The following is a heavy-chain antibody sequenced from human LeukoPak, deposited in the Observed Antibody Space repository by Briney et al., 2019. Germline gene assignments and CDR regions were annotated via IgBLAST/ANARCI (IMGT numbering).Heavy chain of an antibody. CDR1: GYTFTSYG. Sequence: APVKVSCKASGYTFTSYGISWVRQAPGQGLEWMGWISAYNGNTNYAQKLQGRVTMTTDTSTSTAYMELRSLRSDDTAVYYCARTAGDYDFWSGYLYFDYWGQGTLVTVSS. CDR2: ISAYNGNT. J-gene: IGHJ4*02. V-gene: IGHV1-18*01. D-gene: IGHD3-3*01. CDR3: ARTAGDYDFWSGYLYFDY.